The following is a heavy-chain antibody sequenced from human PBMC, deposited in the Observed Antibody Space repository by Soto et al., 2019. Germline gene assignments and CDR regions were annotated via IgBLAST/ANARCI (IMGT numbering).Heavy chain of an antibody. CDR1: GYSISSGYY. V-gene: IGHV4-38-2*02. CDR2: IYHSGST. CDR3: ARDGTFVRFGESHYYYYGMDV. J-gene: IGHJ6*02. D-gene: IGHD3-10*01. Sequence: SETLSLTCAVSGYSISSGYYWGWIRQPPGKGLEWIGSIYHSGSTYYNPSLKSRATISVDTSKNQFSLKLSSVTAADTAVYYCARDGTFVRFGESHYYYYGMDVWGQGTTVTVSS.